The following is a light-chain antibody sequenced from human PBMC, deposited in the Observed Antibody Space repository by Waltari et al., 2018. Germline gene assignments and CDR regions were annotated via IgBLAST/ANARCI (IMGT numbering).Light chain of an antibody. V-gene: IGLV10-54*04. J-gene: IGLJ3*02. CDR3: SAWDNSLNIWM. Sequence: QAGLTQPPSVSTDLGQTVTLTCTGRSDTLCNPGAPWLQQRPGHPPKLLSHRSVKRPSGISERFSASRSGNIASLTITALQSDDEADYVCSAWDNSLNIWMFGGGTKLTVL. CDR1: SDTLCNPG. CDR2: RSV.